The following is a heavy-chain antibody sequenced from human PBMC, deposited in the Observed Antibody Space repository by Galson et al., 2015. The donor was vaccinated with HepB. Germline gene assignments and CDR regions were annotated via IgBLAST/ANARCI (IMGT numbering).Heavy chain of an antibody. CDR1: GGSISSGDYY. CDR3: ARVEGYCSSTSCYTGINFDY. J-gene: IGHJ4*02. D-gene: IGHD2-2*02. Sequence: LSLTCTVSGGSISSGDYYWSWIRQPPGKGLEWIGYIYYSGSTYYNPSLKSRVTISVDTSKNQFSLKLSSVTAADTAVYYCARVEGYCSSTSCYTGINFDYWGQGTLVTVSS. V-gene: IGHV4-30-4*01. CDR2: IYYSGST.